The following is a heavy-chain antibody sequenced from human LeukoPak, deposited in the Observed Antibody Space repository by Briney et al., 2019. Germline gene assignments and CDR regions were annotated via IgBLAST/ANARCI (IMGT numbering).Heavy chain of an antibody. CDR3: ARNPTLNPGYSSSWSPRGWFDP. D-gene: IGHD6-13*01. Sequence: SQTLSLTCTVSGGSISSGGYYWSWIRQHPGKGLEWIGYIYYSGSTYYNPSLKSRVTISVDTSKNQLSLKLSSVTAADTAVYYCARNPTLNPGYSSSWSPRGWFDPWGQGTLVTVSS. J-gene: IGHJ5*02. V-gene: IGHV4-31*03. CDR2: IYYSGST. CDR1: GGSISSGGYY.